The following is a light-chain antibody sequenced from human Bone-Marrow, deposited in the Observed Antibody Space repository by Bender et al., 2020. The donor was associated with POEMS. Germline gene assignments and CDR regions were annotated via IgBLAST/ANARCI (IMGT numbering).Light chain of an antibody. Sequence: QSVLTQPPSASGTPGQRVTISCSGSTSNIGTNYVYWFRQFAGTAPKLLIYRDDQRPSGVPDRFSGSKSGTSASLAISGLQSEDEADYYCAAWEDSLNGWVFGGGTKLTVL. J-gene: IGLJ3*02. CDR3: AAWEDSLNGWV. V-gene: IGLV1-47*01. CDR1: TSNIGTNY. CDR2: RDD.